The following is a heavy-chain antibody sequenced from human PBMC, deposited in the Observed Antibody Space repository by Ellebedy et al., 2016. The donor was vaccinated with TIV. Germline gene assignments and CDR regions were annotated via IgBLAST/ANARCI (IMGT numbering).Heavy chain of an antibody. Sequence: MPSETLSLTCTVSGDSISSDYYWSWIRPPPGKGLEWIGYIYYSGRTLYNPSLTSRVAMSVDTSRNQFSLSLRSVTDTATAVYYCARVNGQTFDFWGQGTLVTVSS. CDR2: IYYSGRT. CDR1: GDSISSDYY. J-gene: IGHJ4*02. D-gene: IGHD4-17*01. CDR3: ARVNGQTFDF. V-gene: IGHV4-30-4*01.